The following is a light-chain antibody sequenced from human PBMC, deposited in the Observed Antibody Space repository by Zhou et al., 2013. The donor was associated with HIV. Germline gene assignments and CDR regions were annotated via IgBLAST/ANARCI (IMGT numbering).Light chain of an antibody. V-gene: IGKV1-9*01. CDR2: SAS. CDR3: QQANSFPIT. J-gene: IGKJ5*01. CDR1: QGISSS. Sequence: DIQLTQSPSFLSASVGDRVTITCRASQGISSSLVWYQQKPGKAPKLLIYSASTLQSGVSSRFSGSGSDTEFTLTISSLQPEDFATYYCQQANSFPITFGQGTRLEIK.